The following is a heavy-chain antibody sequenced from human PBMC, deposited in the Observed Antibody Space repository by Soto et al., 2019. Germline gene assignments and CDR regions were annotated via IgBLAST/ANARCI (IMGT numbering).Heavy chain of an antibody. CDR3: ARILMSEVANYYYMDV. Sequence: SETLSLTCTVSGCTVSSYYLSWVRQPPGKGLEWIWDIYYSGSTYYNASLKSRVTISRDKSKNKLSLKLSSVSAADTAVYYCARILMSEVANYYYMDVWGKGTTVTVSS. CDR1: GCTVSSYY. CDR2: IYYSGST. D-gene: IGHD5-12*01. V-gene: IGHV4-59*02. J-gene: IGHJ6*03.